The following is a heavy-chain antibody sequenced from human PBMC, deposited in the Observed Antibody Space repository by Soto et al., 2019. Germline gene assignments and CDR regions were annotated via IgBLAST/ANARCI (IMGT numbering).Heavy chain of an antibody. J-gene: IGHJ4*02. Sequence: QPGWSLRLSCAAPGFRFDIHALHWIRQAPGEGLEWVAVMSPNGKNQYYADSVKGRFTISRDTSKSSLSLQMTSLRPEDTAVYYCETGAAFYYDTSRYWGQGTLVTVSS. V-gene: IGHV3-30*04. CDR3: ETGAAFYYDTSRY. CDR2: MSPNGKNQ. CDR1: GFRFDIHA. D-gene: IGHD3-22*01.